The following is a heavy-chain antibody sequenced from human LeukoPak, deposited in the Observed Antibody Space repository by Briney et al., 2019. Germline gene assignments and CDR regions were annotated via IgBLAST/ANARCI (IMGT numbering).Heavy chain of an antibody. V-gene: IGHV1-2*02. CDR2: INPNSGGT. D-gene: IGHD3-10*01. Sequence: GASVTVSCRASGYTFTGCYMHWVRPAPGQGLEWMGWINPNSGGTGCAQKFQGRVTVARDTPIGTAYMELSRLRSDDTAVYYCARVNYYYGSGSYSYYYGMDVWGQGTTVTVSS. CDR3: ARVNYYYGSGSYSYYYGMDV. J-gene: IGHJ6*02. CDR1: GYTFTGCY.